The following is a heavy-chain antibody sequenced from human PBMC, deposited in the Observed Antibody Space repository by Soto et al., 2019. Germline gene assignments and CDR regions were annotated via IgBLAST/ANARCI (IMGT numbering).Heavy chain of an antibody. CDR3: ARDHGGGGLALEF. J-gene: IGHJ4*02. CDR2: ISNSGRIT. V-gene: IGHV3-11*01. D-gene: IGHD3-16*01. CDR1: GFTFSDYY. Sequence: VHLEESGGGLVKSGGSLRLSCTASGFTFSDYYMSWIRQAPGKGLEWVSDISNSGRITHHADSMEGRFTISRDNAKNSLYLQMNSLRPEDSAIYYCARDHGGGGLALEFWGQGTLVTVSS.